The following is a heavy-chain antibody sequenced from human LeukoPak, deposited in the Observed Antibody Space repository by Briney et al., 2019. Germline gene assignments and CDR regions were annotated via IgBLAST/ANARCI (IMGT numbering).Heavy chain of an antibody. CDR1: GGSFSGYY. V-gene: IGHV4-34*01. Sequence: PSETLSLTCAVYGGSFSGYYWSWIRQPPGKGLEWIGEINHSGSTNYNPSFKSRVTISVDTSKNQFSLKLSSVTAADTAVYYCARGSRKWAPQTDYWGQGTLVTVSS. D-gene: IGHD1-26*01. CDR2: INHSGST. CDR3: ARGSRKWAPQTDY. J-gene: IGHJ4*02.